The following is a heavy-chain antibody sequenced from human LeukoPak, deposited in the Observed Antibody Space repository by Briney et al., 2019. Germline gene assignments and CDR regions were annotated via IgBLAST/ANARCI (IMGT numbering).Heavy chain of an antibody. CDR3: AKWIYYYDSSGYY. V-gene: IGHV3-23*01. D-gene: IGHD3-22*01. J-gene: IGHJ4*02. CDR1: GFTFSSYA. CDR2: ISVSGDKT. Sequence: TGGSLRLSCAASGFTFSSYAMTWVGQAPGKGLEWVSVISVSGDKTYYADSVKGQFTISRDNSQNTLYLQMNSLRAEDTAVYYCAKWIYYYDSSGYYWGQGTLVTVSS.